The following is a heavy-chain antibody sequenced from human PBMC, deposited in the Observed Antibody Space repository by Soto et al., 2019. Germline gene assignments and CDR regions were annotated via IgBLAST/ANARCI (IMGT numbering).Heavy chain of an antibody. CDR1: GFTFSSYA. V-gene: IGHV3-30-3*02. D-gene: IGHD6-19*01. CDR2: ISYDGSNK. J-gene: IGHJ4*02. Sequence: QVQLVESGGGVVQPGRSLRLSCAASGFTFSSYAIHWVRQAPGKGLEWVAVISYDGSNKYYADSVKGRFTISRDNSENTLYLQMNSLRAEDTAVYYCAKPSSGWYHFDYWGQGTLVTVSS. CDR3: AKPSSGWYHFDY.